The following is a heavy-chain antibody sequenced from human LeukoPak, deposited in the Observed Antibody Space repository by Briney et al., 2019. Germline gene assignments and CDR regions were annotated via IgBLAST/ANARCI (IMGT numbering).Heavy chain of an antibody. CDR3: AHTRGGYRQFDS. Sequence: SGPTLMKPTPTLTLTYTFSGFSVSTGGGGGGWIRQPPGKAVEWLALIYWDEDKRYSPSLKSRVIITKDSSKSQVVLTISNMHPVHTTTYFCAHTRGGYRQFDSCGQGTLVTVSS. J-gene: IGHJ4*02. V-gene: IGHV2-5*02. CDR1: GFSVSTGGGG. CDR2: IYWDEDK. D-gene: IGHD5-18*01.